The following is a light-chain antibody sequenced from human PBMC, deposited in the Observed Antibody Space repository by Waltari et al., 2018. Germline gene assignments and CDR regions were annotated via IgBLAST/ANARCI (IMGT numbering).Light chain of an antibody. Sequence: QSALTQPRPVSGSPGQSVTIPCTGTSSDVGGYNYVPWYQQHPGKAPKLMIYDVSKRPSGVPDRFSGSKSGNTASLTISGLQAEDEADYYCCSYAGSYTFDVFGTGTKVTVL. CDR3: CSYAGSYTFDV. CDR2: DVS. CDR1: SSDVGGYNY. J-gene: IGLJ1*01. V-gene: IGLV2-11*01.